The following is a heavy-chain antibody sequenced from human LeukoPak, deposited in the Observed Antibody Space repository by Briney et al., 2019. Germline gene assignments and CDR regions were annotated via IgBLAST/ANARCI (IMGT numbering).Heavy chain of an antibody. CDR2: IYSGGST. Sequence: GGSLRLSCAASGFTVSSNYMTWVRQAPGKGLEWVSVIYSGGSTYYAASVKGRFTTSRDNSKNTLYLQMNSLRAEDTAVYYCARSGLKGVYGLASWGQGTLVTVSS. V-gene: IGHV3-53*01. J-gene: IGHJ5*02. CDR3: ARSGLKGVYGLAS. D-gene: IGHD3-10*01. CDR1: GFTVSSNY.